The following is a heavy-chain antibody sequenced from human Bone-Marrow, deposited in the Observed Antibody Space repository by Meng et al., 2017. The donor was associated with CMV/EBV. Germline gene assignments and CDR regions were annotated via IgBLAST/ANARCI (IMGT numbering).Heavy chain of an antibody. CDR2: IYYSGST. J-gene: IGHJ6*02. CDR3: ARDHAAYYGSGSYGMDV. Sequence: WVRQMPGKGLEWMGYIYYSGSTYYNPSLKSRVTISVDTSKNQFSLKLSSVTAADTAVYYCARDHAAYYGSGSYGMDVWGQGTTVTVSS. V-gene: IGHV4-31*02. D-gene: IGHD3-10*01.